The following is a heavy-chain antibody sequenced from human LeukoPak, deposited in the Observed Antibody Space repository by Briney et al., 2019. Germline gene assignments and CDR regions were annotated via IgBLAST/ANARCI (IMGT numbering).Heavy chain of an antibody. CDR2: IRYDGSNK. D-gene: IGHD3-3*01. CDR3: AKEKYTIRITIFGVVGSDY. CDR1: GFTFSSYG. V-gene: IGHV3-30*02. J-gene: IGHJ4*02. Sequence: PGGSLRLSCAASGFTFSSYGMHWVRQAPGKGLEWVAFIRYDGSNKYYADSVKGRFTISRDNSKNTLHLQMNSLRAEDTAVYCCAKEKYTIRITIFGVVGSDYWGQGTLVTVSS.